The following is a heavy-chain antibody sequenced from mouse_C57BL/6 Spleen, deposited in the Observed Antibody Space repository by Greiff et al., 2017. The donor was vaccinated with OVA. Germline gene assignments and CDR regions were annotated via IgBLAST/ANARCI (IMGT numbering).Heavy chain of an antibody. CDR3: ARGEAAGFAY. CDR1: GYAFSSSW. J-gene: IGHJ3*01. CDR2: IYPGNGDT. V-gene: IGHV1-82*01. Sequence: QVQLQQSGPELVKPGASVKISCKASGYAFSSSWMNWVKQRPGKGLEWIGRIYPGNGDTNYNGKFKGKATLTADKSSSTAYMQLSSLTSEDSAVYFCARGEAAGFAYWGQGTLVTVSA.